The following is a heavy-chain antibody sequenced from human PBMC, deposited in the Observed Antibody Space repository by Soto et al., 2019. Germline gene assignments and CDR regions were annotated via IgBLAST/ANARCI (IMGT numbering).Heavy chain of an antibody. V-gene: IGHV3-30*18. CDR2: ISHDGTHT. CDR3: VNNRRGSCGDGSCYAFEH. Sequence: QVNLVESGGGVVQPGRALRLSCSASGFTFSSTGMHWVRQAPGKGLEWVGVISHDGTHTYYTDSVKGRFTISRDNSRNTLHLQMSGLRVEDTALYYCVNNRRGSCGDGSCYAFEHWGQGTLVSVSS. CDR1: GFTFSSTG. J-gene: IGHJ4*02. D-gene: IGHD2-15*01.